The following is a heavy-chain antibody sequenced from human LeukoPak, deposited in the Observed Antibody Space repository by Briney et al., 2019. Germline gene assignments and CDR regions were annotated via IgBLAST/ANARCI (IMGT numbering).Heavy chain of an antibody. CDR1: GYTFTSYG. CDR2: ISAYNGNT. J-gene: IGHJ4*02. V-gene: IGHV1-18*01. CDR3: ARERGGGSYPAYYFDY. Sequence: ASVKVSCKASGYTFTSYGIGWVRQAPGQGLEWMGWISAYNGNTNYAQKLQGRVTMTTDTSTSTAYMELRSLRSDDTAVYYCARERGGGSYPAYYFDYWGQGTRVTVSS. D-gene: IGHD1-26*01.